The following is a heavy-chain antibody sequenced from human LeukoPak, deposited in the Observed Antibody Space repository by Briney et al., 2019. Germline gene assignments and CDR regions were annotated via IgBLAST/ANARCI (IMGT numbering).Heavy chain of an antibody. J-gene: IGHJ3*02. CDR3: ARDKDEWYSSSLGGAFDI. Sequence: GGSLRLSCAASGFTFSSYEMNWVRQAPGKGLEWVSYISSSGSTIYYADSVKGRFTISRDNAKNSLYLQMNSLRAEDTAVYYCARDKDEWYSSSLGGAFDIWGQGTMVTVSS. D-gene: IGHD6-6*01. CDR1: GFTFSSYE. CDR2: ISSSGSTI. V-gene: IGHV3-48*03.